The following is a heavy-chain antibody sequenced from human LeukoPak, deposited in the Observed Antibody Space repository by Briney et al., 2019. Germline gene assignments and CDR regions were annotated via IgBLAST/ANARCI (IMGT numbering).Heavy chain of an antibody. D-gene: IGHD6-19*01. CDR2: INTDGTVT. CDR3: ATKQWLAPPPDS. V-gene: IGHV3-74*01. J-gene: IGHJ4*02. Sequence: PGGSLRLSCAASGFTFSKYWMLWVRQAPGKGLEGVSRINTDGTVTTYADSVKGRFTVSRDKGNNPMFLQKNRVRDEGTAVYYCATKQWLAPPPDSWGQGTPVTVSS. CDR1: GFTFSKYW.